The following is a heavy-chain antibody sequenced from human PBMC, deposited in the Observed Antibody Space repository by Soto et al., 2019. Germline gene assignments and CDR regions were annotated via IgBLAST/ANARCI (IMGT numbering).Heavy chain of an antibody. Sequence: SQTLPLTYDISGDSVSSNSAAWNWIRKTPSRGLEWLGRTYYKSKWYNNYALSVQSRITVNPDTSKNQFSLQLNSVTPEDTAVYYCARGSWDDVSGHYYMDVWGKGTTVTVSS. CDR3: ARGSWDDVSGHYYMDV. V-gene: IGHV6-1*01. J-gene: IGHJ6*03. D-gene: IGHD1-1*01. CDR2: TYYKSKWYN. CDR1: GDSVSSNSAA.